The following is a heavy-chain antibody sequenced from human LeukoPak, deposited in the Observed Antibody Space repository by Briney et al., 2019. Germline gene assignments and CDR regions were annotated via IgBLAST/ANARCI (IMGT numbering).Heavy chain of an antibody. CDR3: ARACTSTSCHENNWFDP. Sequence: ASVKVSCKASGYTFTSYGISWVRQAPGQGLEWMGWISGYNGNINYAVKLPGRVSVTTDISTSTAYMELRSLRPDDTAVYYCARACTSTSCHENNWFDPWGQGTLVTVSS. CDR1: GYTFTSYG. V-gene: IGHV1-18*01. D-gene: IGHD2-2*01. J-gene: IGHJ5*02. CDR2: ISGYNGNI.